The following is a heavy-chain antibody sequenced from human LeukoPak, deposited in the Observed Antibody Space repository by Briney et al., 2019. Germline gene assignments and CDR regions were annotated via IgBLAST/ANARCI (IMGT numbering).Heavy chain of an antibody. Sequence: EGSLRLSCAASGFTFSSYAMSWVRQAPGKGLEWVSAISGSGGSTYYADSVKGRFTISRDNSKNTLYVQMKSLRAEDTAVYYCAKLRSYYINYDAFDIWGQGTKVTVSS. CDR1: GFTFSSYA. CDR2: ISGSGGST. V-gene: IGHV3-23*01. CDR3: AKLRSYYINYDAFDI. D-gene: IGHD4-11*01. J-gene: IGHJ3*02.